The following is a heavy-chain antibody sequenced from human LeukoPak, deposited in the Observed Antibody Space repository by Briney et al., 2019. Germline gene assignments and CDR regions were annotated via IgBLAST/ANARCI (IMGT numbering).Heavy chain of an antibody. Sequence: GGSLRLSCAASGLTFSDYYMSWIRQAPGEGLEWLSYISYSGNTVYYADSVKGRFTVSRDNAKNSLFLQMKSLRAEDTAVYYSASGGYSSSWYEGYFQHWGQGTLVTV. CDR1: GLTFSDYY. CDR3: ASGGYSSSWYEGYFQH. CDR2: ISYSGNTV. V-gene: IGHV3-11*04. D-gene: IGHD6-13*01. J-gene: IGHJ1*01.